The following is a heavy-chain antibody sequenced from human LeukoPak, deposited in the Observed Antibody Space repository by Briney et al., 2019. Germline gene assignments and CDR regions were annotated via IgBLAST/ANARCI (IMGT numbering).Heavy chain of an antibody. CDR3: ARGDYYDSSGYYYAGAFDI. CDR2: IYPGDSDT. Sequence: GESLKISCRGSGYSFTSYWIGWVRQMPGKGLEWMGIIYPGDSDTRYSPSFQGQVTISADKSISTAYLQWSSLKASDTAMYYCARGDYYDSSGYYYAGAFDIWGQGTMVTVSS. J-gene: IGHJ3*02. CDR1: GYSFTSYW. D-gene: IGHD3-22*01. V-gene: IGHV5-51*01.